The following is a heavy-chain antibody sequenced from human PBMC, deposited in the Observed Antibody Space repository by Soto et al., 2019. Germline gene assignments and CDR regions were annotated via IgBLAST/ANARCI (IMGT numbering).Heavy chain of an antibody. CDR3: AIAPVGVRYFARLNPNWFDP. CDR1: GGSISSGDYY. J-gene: IGHJ5*02. Sequence: SETLSLTCTVSGGSISSGDYYWSWIRQPPGKGLEWIGYIYSSGSTYYNPSLKSRVTISVDTSKNQFSLKLSSVTAEATCVYYCAIAPVGVRYFARLNPNWFDPWGPGTLVTVSS. V-gene: IGHV4-30-4*01. CDR2: IYSSGST. D-gene: IGHD3-9*01.